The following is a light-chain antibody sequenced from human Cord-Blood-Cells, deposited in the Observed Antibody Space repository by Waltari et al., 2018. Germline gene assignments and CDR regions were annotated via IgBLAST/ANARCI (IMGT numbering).Light chain of an antibody. CDR3: CSYAGSSTYV. Sequence: QSALTHPASVSGSPGQSITISCTGTSSDVGCYNLISWYQQHPGKAPKLMIYEVSKRPSGVSNRFSGSKSGNTASLTISGLQAEDEADYYCCSYAGSSTYVFGTGTKVTVL. J-gene: IGLJ1*01. CDR1: SSDVGCYNL. CDR2: EVS. V-gene: IGLV2-23*02.